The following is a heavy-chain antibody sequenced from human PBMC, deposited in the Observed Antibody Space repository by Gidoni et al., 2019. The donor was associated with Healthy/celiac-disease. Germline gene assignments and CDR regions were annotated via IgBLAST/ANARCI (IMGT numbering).Heavy chain of an antibody. Sequence: QVQLQQWGAALLKPSETLSLTCAVYGGSFSGYYWSWIRQPPGKGLEWIGEINHSGSTNYNPSLKSRVTISVDTSKNQFSLKLSSVTAADTAVYYCARVRITGKVDYWGQGTLVTVSS. CDR3: ARVRITGKVDY. CDR2: INHSGST. CDR1: GGSFSGYY. D-gene: IGHD1-20*01. V-gene: IGHV4-34*01. J-gene: IGHJ4*02.